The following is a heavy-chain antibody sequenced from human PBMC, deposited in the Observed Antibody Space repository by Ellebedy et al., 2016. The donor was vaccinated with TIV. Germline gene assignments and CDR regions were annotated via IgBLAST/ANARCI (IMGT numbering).Heavy chain of an antibody. Sequence: MPSETLSLTCTVSGGSVSDGSDYWSWLRQSPGKALEWIGYVYYLRSSNYNPSLKSRVTISVDTSKNQFSLRLDSVTAADTAVYFCAGSIRNYDSSGYYYKFWGQGTLVTVSS. D-gene: IGHD3-22*01. CDR2: VYYLRSS. V-gene: IGHV4-61*01. J-gene: IGHJ4*02. CDR3: AGSIRNYDSSGYYYKF. CDR1: GGSVSDGSDY.